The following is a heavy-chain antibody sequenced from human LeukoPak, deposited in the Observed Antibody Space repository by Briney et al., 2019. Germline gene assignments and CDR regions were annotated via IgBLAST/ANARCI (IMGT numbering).Heavy chain of an antibody. CDR3: AKDSQQLVRWWFDP. CDR1: GFTFSSYS. CDR2: ISGSGGST. D-gene: IGHD6-13*01. Sequence: PGGSLRLSCAASGFTFSSYSMNWVRQAPGRGLEWVSAISGSGGSTYYADSVKGRFTISRDNSKNTLYLQMNSLRAEDTAVYYCAKDSQQLVRWWFDPWGQGTLVTVSS. J-gene: IGHJ5*02. V-gene: IGHV3-23*01.